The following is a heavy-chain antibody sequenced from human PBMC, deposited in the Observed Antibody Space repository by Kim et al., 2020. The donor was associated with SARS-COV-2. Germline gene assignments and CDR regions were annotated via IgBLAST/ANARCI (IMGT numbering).Heavy chain of an antibody. Sequence: SVKVSCKASGGTFSSYAISWVRQAPGQGLEWMGGIIPIFGTANYAQKFQGRVTITADESTSTAYMELSSLRSEDTAVYYCARADIVGATTSAFDIWGQGTMVTVSS. CDR2: IIPIFGTA. CDR3: ARADIVGATTSAFDI. D-gene: IGHD1-26*01. V-gene: IGHV1-69*13. J-gene: IGHJ3*02. CDR1: GGTFSSYA.